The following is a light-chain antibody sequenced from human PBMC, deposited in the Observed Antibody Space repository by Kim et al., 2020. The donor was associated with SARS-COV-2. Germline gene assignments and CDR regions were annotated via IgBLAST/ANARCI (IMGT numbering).Light chain of an antibody. V-gene: IGKV1D-16*01. CDR1: QSISSW. J-gene: IGKJ1*01. CDR2: AAS. Sequence: DIQMTQSPSSLSASVGDRVTITCRASQSISSWLAWYQQKPGKPPKSLIYAASSLQSGVPSRFSGSGSGTDFTLSISRLQPEDFATYYCQQYDSYPRTFGQGTKVYIK. CDR3: QQYDSYPRT.